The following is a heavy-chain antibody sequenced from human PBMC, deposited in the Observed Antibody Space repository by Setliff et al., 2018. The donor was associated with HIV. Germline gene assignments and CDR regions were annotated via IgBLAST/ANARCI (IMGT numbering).Heavy chain of an antibody. CDR1: GGTFSSYG. CDR3: ARVGHSSSYHYYGMDV. V-gene: IGHV1-69*05. CDR2: IIPMFGTG. Sequence: GASVKVSCKTSGGTFSSYGISWMRQAPGQGLEWMGGIIPMFGTGFYAQKFQGRVTITTDESRSTAYMELSSLSSEDTAVFYCARVGHSSSYHYYGMDVWG. J-gene: IGHJ6*01. D-gene: IGHD6-13*01.